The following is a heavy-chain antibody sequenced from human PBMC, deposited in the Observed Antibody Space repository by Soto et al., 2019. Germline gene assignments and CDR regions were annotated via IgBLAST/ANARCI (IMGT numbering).Heavy chain of an antibody. D-gene: IGHD4-17*01. V-gene: IGHV3-23*01. J-gene: IGHJ6*03. CDR2: ISGSGGST. CDR1: GFTYSSYA. CDR3: AKNRTPTGYYYYYYMYV. Sequence: GGALRISCAASGFTYSSYAMRWVRQAPGKGLEWVSAISGSGGSTYYADSVKGRFTISRDKSKNTLYLQMNSLRAEDKAVYYGAKNRTPTGYYYYYYMYVWGKGTSITVSS.